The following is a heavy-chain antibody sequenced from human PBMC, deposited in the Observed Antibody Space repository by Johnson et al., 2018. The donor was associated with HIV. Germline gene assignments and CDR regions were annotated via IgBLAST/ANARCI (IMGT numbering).Heavy chain of an antibody. D-gene: IGHD3-9*01. CDR3: ASGYFDWLLISAVAFDI. CDR1: GFTFSSYG. V-gene: IGHV3-30*02. J-gene: IGHJ3*02. CDR2: IRYDGSNK. Sequence: QVQLVESGGGLVQPGGSLRLSCAASGFTFSSYGMHWVRQAPGKGLEWVAFIRYDGSNKYYADSVKGRFTISRDNSKNTLYLQMNSLRAEDTAVYYCASGYFDWLLISAVAFDIWGQGTMVTVSS.